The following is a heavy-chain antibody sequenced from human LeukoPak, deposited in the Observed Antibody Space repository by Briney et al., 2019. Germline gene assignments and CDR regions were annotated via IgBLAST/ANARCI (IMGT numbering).Heavy chain of an antibody. Sequence: GGSLRLSCAASGFTFSSYAMHWVRQAPGKGLEWVAVISYDGSNKYYADSVKGRFTISRDNSKNTLYLQMNSLRAEDTAVYYCARYCSGGSCCYYYGMDVWGQGTTVTVSS. J-gene: IGHJ6*02. CDR2: ISYDGSNK. CDR1: GFTFSSYA. CDR3: ARYCSGGSCCYYYGMDV. V-gene: IGHV3-30-3*01. D-gene: IGHD2-15*01.